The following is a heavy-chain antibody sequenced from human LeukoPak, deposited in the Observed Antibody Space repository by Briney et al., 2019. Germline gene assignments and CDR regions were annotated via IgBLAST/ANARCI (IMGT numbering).Heavy chain of an antibody. CDR3: ASFGVDYDMDV. J-gene: IGHJ6*02. CDR2: IHYSGRP. Sequence: SETLSLTCTVSGGSISGHYWTWIRQPPGKGLEWIGQIHYSGRPDYNPSLKSRVTISVDTSKNQLSLKVTSVTGADTAVYYCASFGVDYDMDVWGQGTTVTVSS. CDR1: GGSISGHY. D-gene: IGHD3-16*01. V-gene: IGHV4-59*11.